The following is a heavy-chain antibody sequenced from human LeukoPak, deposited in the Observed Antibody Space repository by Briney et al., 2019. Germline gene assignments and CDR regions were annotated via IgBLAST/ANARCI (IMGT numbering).Heavy chain of an antibody. CDR1: GFTFSSYA. Sequence: GGSLRPSCAASGFTFSSYAMSWVRQAPGKGPEWVSGIIDNGGSTYYADSVKGRFTISRDNSKNTLYLQMNTLRAEDTAVYYCARTCSSSSCYVAAYWGRGTLVTVSS. CDR3: ARTCSSSSCYVAAY. CDR2: IIDNGGST. D-gene: IGHD2-2*01. V-gene: IGHV3-23*01. J-gene: IGHJ4*02.